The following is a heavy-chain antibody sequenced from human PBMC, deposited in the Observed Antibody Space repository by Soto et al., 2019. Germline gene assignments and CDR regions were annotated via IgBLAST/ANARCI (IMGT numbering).Heavy chain of an antibody. J-gene: IGHJ4*02. V-gene: IGHV1-69*13. CDR3: ARERLNYDFWSGYQYYFDY. D-gene: IGHD3-3*01. CDR2: IIPIFGTA. Sequence: ASVKVSCKASGCTFSSYAISWVRQAPGQGLEWMGGIIPIFGTANYAQKFQGRVTITADESTSTAYMELSSLRSEDTAVYYCARERLNYDFWSGYQYYFDYWGQGTLVTVSS. CDR1: GCTFSSYA.